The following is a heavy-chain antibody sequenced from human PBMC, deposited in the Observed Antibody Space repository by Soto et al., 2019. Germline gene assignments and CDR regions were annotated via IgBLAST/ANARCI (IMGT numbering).Heavy chain of an antibody. CDR2: ISSTSSSI. V-gene: IGHV3-48*02. D-gene: IGHD2-8*01. Sequence: EVQLVESGGGLVQPGGSLRLSCAASGFTFSSYSMNWVRQAPGKGLEWVSYISSTSSSIYYADSVKGRFTISRDNAKNSLYLHMNSLRDEDTAVYYCARDLARGAVSTLYGIHVWGQGTTVTFSS. J-gene: IGHJ6*02. CDR1: GFTFSSYS. CDR3: ARDLARGAVSTLYGIHV.